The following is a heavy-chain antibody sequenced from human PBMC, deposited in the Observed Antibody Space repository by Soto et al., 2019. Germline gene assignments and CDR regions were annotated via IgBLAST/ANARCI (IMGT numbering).Heavy chain of an antibody. CDR3: AKDSVVPPARPGGSGGLFES. Sequence: EVRLLESGGSLEKPGGSLRLSCGASGFTFASHTMAWVRQAPGKGLEWVSMISSTGGTTYYEDSVKGRFTISRDNSRDTLYLQMNSLRADDTAVYYCAKDSVVPPARPGGSGGLFESWGQGTQVIVSS. D-gene: IGHD1-26*01. CDR1: GFTFASHT. V-gene: IGHV3-23*01. J-gene: IGHJ4*02. CDR2: ISSTGGTT.